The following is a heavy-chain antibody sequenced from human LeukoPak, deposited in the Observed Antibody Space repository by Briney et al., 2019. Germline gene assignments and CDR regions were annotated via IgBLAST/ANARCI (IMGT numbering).Heavy chain of an antibody. V-gene: IGHV3-7*01. CDR2: IKQDGSEK. D-gene: IGHD3-3*01. CDR3: ARENYDFWSGYFGSYYYGMDV. Sequence: GGSLRLSCAASGFTFSSYAMHWVRQAPGKGLEWVANIKQDGSEKYYVDSVKGRFTISRDNAKNSLYLQMNSLRAEDTAVYYCARENYDFWSGYFGSYYYGMDVWGQGTTVTVSS. CDR1: GFTFSSYA. J-gene: IGHJ6*02.